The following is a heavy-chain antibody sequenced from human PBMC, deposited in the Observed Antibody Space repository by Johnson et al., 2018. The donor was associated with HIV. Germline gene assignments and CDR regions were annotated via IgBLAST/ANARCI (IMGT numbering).Heavy chain of an antibody. CDR3: ARWGVVTPHAFDI. Sequence: QVQLVESGGGVVQPGGSLRLSCAASAFTFSSYAIHWVRQAPGKGLEWVAFIHYDGNNKYYADSVKGRFTISRDNSKNTLYLQMNSLRAEDTAVYYCARWGVVTPHAFDIWGQGTMVTVSS. V-gene: IGHV3-30*02. CDR2: IHYDGNNK. D-gene: IGHD4-23*01. CDR1: AFTFSSYA. J-gene: IGHJ3*02.